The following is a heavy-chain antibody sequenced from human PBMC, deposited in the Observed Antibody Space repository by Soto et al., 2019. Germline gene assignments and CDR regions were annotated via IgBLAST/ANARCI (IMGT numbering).Heavy chain of an antibody. CDR3: ARGSGMVGATDLDY. V-gene: IGHV4-38-2*01. CDR2: IYHSGST. D-gene: IGHD1-26*01. Sequence: SETLSLTCAVSGYSISSGYYWGWIRQPPGKGLEWIGSIYHSGSTYYNPSLKSRVTISVDTSKNQFSLKLSSVTAADTAVYYCARGSGMVGATDLDYWGQGTMVTVYS. CDR1: GYSISSGYY. J-gene: IGHJ4*02.